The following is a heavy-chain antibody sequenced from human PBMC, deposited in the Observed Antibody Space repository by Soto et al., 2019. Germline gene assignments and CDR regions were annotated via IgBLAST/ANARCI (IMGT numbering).Heavy chain of an antibody. Sequence: SETLSLTCTVSGGSISSGGYYWSWIRQHPGKGLEWIGYIYYSGSTYYNPSLKSRVTISVDTSKNQFSLKLSSVTAADTAVYYCARGGGGDYFLSWFDPWGQGTLVTVSS. CDR1: GGSISSGGYY. CDR3: ARGGGGDYFLSWFDP. V-gene: IGHV4-31*03. CDR2: IYYSGST. D-gene: IGHD2-21*02. J-gene: IGHJ5*02.